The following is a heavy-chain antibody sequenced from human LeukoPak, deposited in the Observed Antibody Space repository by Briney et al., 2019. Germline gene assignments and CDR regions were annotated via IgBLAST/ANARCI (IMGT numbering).Heavy chain of an antibody. Sequence: SETLSLTYTVSGGSISSYYWSWIRQPPGKGLEWIGYIYFSGSTNYNPSLKSRVTISVDTSKNQFSLKLSSVTAADTAVYYCARGGWSLDYWGQGTLVTVSS. CDR1: GGSISSYY. CDR2: IYFSGST. V-gene: IGHV4-59*01. CDR3: ARGGWSLDY. J-gene: IGHJ4*02. D-gene: IGHD2-15*01.